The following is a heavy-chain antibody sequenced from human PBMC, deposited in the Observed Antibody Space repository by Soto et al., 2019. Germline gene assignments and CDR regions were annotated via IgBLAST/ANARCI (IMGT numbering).Heavy chain of an antibody. D-gene: IGHD1-26*01. Sequence: SETLSLTCTVSGGSISSSNYYWGWIRQPPGKGLEWIGSIYSSGSTYYNPSLKSRVTISVDTSKNQFSLKLSSVTSADTAVYYCARPSGSYLYYFDYWGQGTLVTVSS. CDR3: ARPSGSYLYYFDY. J-gene: IGHJ4*02. V-gene: IGHV4-39*01. CDR1: GGSISSSNYY. CDR2: IYSSGST.